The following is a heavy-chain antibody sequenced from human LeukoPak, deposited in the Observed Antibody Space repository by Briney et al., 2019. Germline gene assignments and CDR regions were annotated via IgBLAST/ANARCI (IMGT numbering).Heavy chain of an antibody. Sequence: GGSLRLSCEASGFTFSTYSMNWVRQAPGKGLEWVSFISTTSSTIYYADSVKGRFTISRDNAKNSLYLQMTSLSAEDAAVYYCVKDDGWVQYANWGQGTLVTVSS. J-gene: IGHJ4*02. V-gene: IGHV3-48*01. CDR1: GFTFSTYS. D-gene: IGHD5-24*01. CDR2: ISTTSSTI. CDR3: VKDDGWVQYAN.